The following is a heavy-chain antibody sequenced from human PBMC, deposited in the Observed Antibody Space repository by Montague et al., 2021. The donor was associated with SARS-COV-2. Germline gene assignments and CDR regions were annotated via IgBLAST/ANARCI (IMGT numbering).Heavy chain of an antibody. J-gene: IGHJ4*02. CDR3: ARAHSGGWAHLDH. CDR2: IYTSGTT. CDR1: GGSISSGSYY. Sequence: TLSLTCTVSGGSISSGSYYWSWIRQPAGKGLEWIGRIYTSGTTDYSFSLKSRVTISVDTSKNQLSLKLTSVTAADTAVYYCARAHSGGWAHLDHWGQGSLVTVSS. V-gene: IGHV4-61*02. D-gene: IGHD5-12*01.